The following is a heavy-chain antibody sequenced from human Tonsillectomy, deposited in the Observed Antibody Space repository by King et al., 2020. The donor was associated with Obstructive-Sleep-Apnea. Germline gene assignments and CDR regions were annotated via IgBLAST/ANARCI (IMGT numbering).Heavy chain of an antibody. CDR1: GFTFSSYN. CDR3: ARDQGTGYYYYGMDV. Sequence: VQLVESGGGLVQPGGSLRLSCAASGFTFSSYNMNWVRQAPGKGLEWVSSISSRSDYIDYADSLKGRFTTSRDKAKNSLYLQMTSLRAEDTAVYYCARDQGTGYYYYGMDVWGQGTTVTVSS. CDR2: ISSRSDYI. V-gene: IGHV3-21*01. J-gene: IGHJ6*02. D-gene: IGHD1-14*01.